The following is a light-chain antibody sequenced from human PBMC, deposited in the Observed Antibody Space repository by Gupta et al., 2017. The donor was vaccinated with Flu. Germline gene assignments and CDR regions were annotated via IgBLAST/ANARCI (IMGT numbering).Light chain of an antibody. CDR3: QQENNASRT. Sequence: DIQLTQSPSTLSASVGDRVTITCRASQSIGNWLAWYQQKPGKAPKLLIYKASNVASGVPSRFSGGGSVIEFTLTISIRQPDHFPTYHCQQENNASRTFGQGTSVEI. J-gene: IGKJ1*01. CDR2: KAS. CDR1: QSIGNW. V-gene: IGKV1-5*03.